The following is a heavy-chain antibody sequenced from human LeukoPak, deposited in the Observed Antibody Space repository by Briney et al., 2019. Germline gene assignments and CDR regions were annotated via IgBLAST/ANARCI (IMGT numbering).Heavy chain of an antibody. Sequence: GASVKVSCKASGYTFTSYGISWVRQAPGQGLEWMGWISAYNGNTNYAQKFQGRVTMTRNTSISTAYMELSSLRSEDTAVYYCARMEGSMVRGVDPWGQGTLVTVSS. CDR1: GYTFTSYG. CDR2: ISAYNGNT. D-gene: IGHD3-10*01. CDR3: ARMEGSMVRGVDP. J-gene: IGHJ5*02. V-gene: IGHV1-18*01.